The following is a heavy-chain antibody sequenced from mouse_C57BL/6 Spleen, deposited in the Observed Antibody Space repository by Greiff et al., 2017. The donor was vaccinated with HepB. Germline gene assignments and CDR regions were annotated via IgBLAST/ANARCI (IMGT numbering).Heavy chain of an antibody. J-gene: IGHJ3*01. Sequence: QVQLKQPGAELVKPGASVKLSCKASGYTFTSYWMQWVKQRPGQGLEWIGEIDPSDSYTNYNQKFKGKATLTVDTSSSTAYMQLSSLTSEDSAVYDCARGSSSAWFAYWGQGTLVTVSA. CDR2: IDPSDSYT. V-gene: IGHV1-50*01. D-gene: IGHD1-1*01. CDR3: ARGSSSAWFAY. CDR1: GYTFTSYW.